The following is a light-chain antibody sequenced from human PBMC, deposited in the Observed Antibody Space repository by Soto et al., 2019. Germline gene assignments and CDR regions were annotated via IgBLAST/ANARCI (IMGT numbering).Light chain of an antibody. V-gene: IGKV4-1*01. J-gene: IGKJ1*01. CDR3: HQYYSAPWT. CDR1: QSVLHSSNDKNF. Sequence: DIVMTQSPDSLAVSLGERATINCKSSQSVLHSSNDKNFLTWYQQKPGQPPELLIYWASTRESGVPDRFSGSGSGTDFTLTISSLQAEDVAVYYCHQYYSAPWTFGQGTKVEIK. CDR2: WAS.